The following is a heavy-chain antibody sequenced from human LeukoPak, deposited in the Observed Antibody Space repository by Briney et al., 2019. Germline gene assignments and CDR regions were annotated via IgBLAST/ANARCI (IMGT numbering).Heavy chain of an antibody. J-gene: IGHJ1*01. CDR2: INPNSGGT. D-gene: IGHD6-19*01. Sequence: ASVKVSCKASGYTFTGYYMHWVRQAPGQGLEWMGWINPNSGGTNYAQKFQGRVTMTRDTSISTVYMERSKLRSDDTAVYYCARDLDSSGWSHFQHWGQGTLVTVSS. CDR1: GYTFTGYY. V-gene: IGHV1-2*02. CDR3: ARDLDSSGWSHFQH.